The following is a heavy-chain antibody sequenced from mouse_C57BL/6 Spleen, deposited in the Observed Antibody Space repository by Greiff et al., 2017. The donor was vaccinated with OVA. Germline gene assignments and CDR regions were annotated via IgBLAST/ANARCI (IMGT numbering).Heavy chain of an antibody. CDR2: IRSKSSNYAT. Sequence: EVQVVESGGGLVQPKGSLKLSCAASGFTFNTYAMHWVRQAPGKGLEWVARIRSKSSNYATYYADSVKDRFTISRDDSQSRLYLQMNNLKTEDTAMYYCVSPRGNWYFDVWGTGTTVTVSS. CDR1: GFTFNTYA. J-gene: IGHJ1*03. D-gene: IGHD1-1*02. CDR3: VSPRGNWYFDV. V-gene: IGHV10-3*01.